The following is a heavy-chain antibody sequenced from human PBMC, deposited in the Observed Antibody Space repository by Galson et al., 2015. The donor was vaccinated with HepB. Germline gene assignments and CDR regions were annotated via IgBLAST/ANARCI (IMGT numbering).Heavy chain of an antibody. CDR3: AKDMGTGAGTPTLFDY. Sequence: SLRLSCAASGFTFDDYAMHWVRQAPEKGLEWVSGISWNSGSIGYADSVKGRFTISRDNAKNSLYLQMNSLRAEDTALYYCAKDMGTGAGTPTLFDYWGQGTLVTVSS. CDR1: GFTFDDYA. CDR2: ISWNSGSI. D-gene: IGHD1-1*01. J-gene: IGHJ4*02. V-gene: IGHV3-9*01.